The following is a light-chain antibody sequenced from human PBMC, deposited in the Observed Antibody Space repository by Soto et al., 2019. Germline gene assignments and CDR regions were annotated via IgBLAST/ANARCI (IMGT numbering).Light chain of an antibody. J-gene: IGLJ2*01. V-gene: IGLV2-11*01. CDR1: SSDVGGYNY. CDR3: CSYAGSYTLGV. CDR2: DVS. Sequence: QSPLTQPRSVSGSPGQSVTISCTGTSSDVGGYNYVSWYQQHPGKAPKLMIYDVSKRPSGVPDRFSGSKSGNTASLTISGLQAEDEADYYCCSYAGSYTLGVFGGGTKLTVL.